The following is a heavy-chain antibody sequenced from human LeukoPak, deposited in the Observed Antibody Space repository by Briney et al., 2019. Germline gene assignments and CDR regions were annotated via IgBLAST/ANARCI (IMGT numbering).Heavy chain of an antibody. V-gene: IGHV4-4*07. CDR2: IYTTGST. J-gene: IGHJ5*02. CDR3: ARDRGASCSSARCASWPDP. Sequence: PSETLSLTCTVSGGSISGYYWSWIRQPAGKGLEWIGRIYTTGSTNYNPSLKSRVTMSVDTSNNQFSLKLSSVTAADTAVYYCARDRGASCSSARCASWPDPWGQGTLVTVSS. D-gene: IGHD2-2*01. CDR1: GGSISGYY.